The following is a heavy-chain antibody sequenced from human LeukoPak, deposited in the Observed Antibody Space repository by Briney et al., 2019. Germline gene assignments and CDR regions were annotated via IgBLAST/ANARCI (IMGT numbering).Heavy chain of an antibody. CDR2: INPSGGST. CDR3: ARGGSSGPSSY. V-gene: IGHV1-46*01. D-gene: IGHD6-19*01. J-gene: IGHJ4*02. CDR1: GYTFTSYY. Sequence: ASVKVSCKASGYTFTSYYMHWVRQAPGQGLEWMGIINPSGGSTSYAQKFQGRVTMTRNTSISTAYMELSSLRSEDTAVYYCARGGSSGPSSYWGQGTLVTVSS.